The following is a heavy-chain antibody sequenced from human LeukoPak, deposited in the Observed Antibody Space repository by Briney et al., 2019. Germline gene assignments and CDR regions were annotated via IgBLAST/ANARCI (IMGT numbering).Heavy chain of an antibody. V-gene: IGHV5-51*01. CDR1: GYSFTSYW. J-gene: IGHJ3*02. CDR2: IYPGDSGT. Sequence: GESLKISCKGSGYSFTSYWIGWVRQMPGKGLEWMGIIYPGDSGTRYSPSFQGQVTISADKSISTAYLQWSSLKASDTAMYYCAKGGYYLSDAFDIWGQGAMVTVSS. D-gene: IGHD3-22*01. CDR3: AKGGYYLSDAFDI.